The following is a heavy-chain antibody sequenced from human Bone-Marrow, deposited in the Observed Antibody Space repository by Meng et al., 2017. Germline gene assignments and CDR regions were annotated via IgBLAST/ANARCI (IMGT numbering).Heavy chain of an antibody. CDR3: ARDRHYDVSTGYGWFDP. Sequence: VQLQESGPGLVNPSQTVSLTCPVSGGSIRSRNHYWSGVRQYPGKGLEWIGSIFYTGSAYYNPSLKSRIYISIDTSKNQFSLKLNSVTAADTAVYYCARDRHYDVSTGYGWFDPWGQGTLVTVSS. CDR2: IFYTGSA. J-gene: IGHJ5*02. D-gene: IGHD3-9*01. V-gene: IGHV4-31*03. CDR1: GGSIRSRNHY.